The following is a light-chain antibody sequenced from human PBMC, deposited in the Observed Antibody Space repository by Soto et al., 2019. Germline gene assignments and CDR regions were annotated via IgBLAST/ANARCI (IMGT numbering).Light chain of an antibody. CDR2: EVS. J-gene: IGLJ1*01. CDR3: SSYTSSSSPYV. CDR1: SSDVGGYNY. Sequence: QSALTQPASVSGSPGQSITISCTGTSSDVGGYNYVSWYQQHPGKAPKLIIYEVSNRPSGVSIRFSGSKSGNTASLTISGLQAEDEADYYCSSYTSSSSPYVFAAGTKLTVL. V-gene: IGLV2-14*01.